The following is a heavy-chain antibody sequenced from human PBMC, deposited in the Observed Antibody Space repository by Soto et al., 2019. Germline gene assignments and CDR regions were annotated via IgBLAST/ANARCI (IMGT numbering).Heavy chain of an antibody. CDR2: INPNSGDA. CDR1: GYTFSDYY. J-gene: IGHJ6*03. D-gene: IGHD5-12*01. CDR3: ARESGGATATLDYYYFYMDV. Sequence: QVQLVQSGAEVKKPGASVTVSCKASGYTFSDYYLHWVRQAPGQGPEWMGRINPNSGDANFAQKFQCRVTMTRDTSVRTAFMELNWLKSDDTAVYYCARESGGATATLDYYYFYMDVWGKGTTVTVSS. V-gene: IGHV1-2*06.